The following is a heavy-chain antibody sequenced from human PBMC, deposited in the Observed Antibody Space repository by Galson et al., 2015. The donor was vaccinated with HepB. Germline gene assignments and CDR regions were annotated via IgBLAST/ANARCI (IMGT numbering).Heavy chain of an antibody. J-gene: IGHJ4*02. CDR3: ARHFGVVLSATSHFDS. D-gene: IGHD2-21*01. CDR1: GYRFTTYW. Sequence: QSGAEVKKPGESLKISCEGSGYRFTTYWIGWVRQVPGKGLEWMGIIFPDDSQTKYSPSFQGQVTISVDKSINTAYLQWSSLRASDTAMYFCARHFGVVLSATSHFDSWGQGTLVTVSS. V-gene: IGHV5-51*01. CDR2: IFPDDSQT.